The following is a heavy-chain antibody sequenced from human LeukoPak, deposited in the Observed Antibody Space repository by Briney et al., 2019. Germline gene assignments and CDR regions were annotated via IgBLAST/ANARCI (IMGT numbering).Heavy chain of an antibody. CDR1: GFTFSSYW. CDR3: AGVTVTTTFEGAFDI. CDR2: INSDGSST. J-gene: IGHJ3*02. V-gene: IGHV3-74*01. Sequence: PGGSLRLSCAASGFTFSSYWMHWVRQAPGKGLVWVSRINSDGSSTSYADSVKGRFTISRDNAKNTLYLQMNSLRAEDTAVYYCAGVTVTTTFEGAFDIWGQGTMVTVSS. D-gene: IGHD4-17*01.